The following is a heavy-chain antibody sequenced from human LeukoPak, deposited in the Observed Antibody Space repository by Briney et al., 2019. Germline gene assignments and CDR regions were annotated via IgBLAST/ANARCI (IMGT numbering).Heavy chain of an antibody. J-gene: IGHJ3*01. D-gene: IGHD6-13*01. CDR2: IYSIQST. CDR3: ARGGSSWVVNPFDV. Sequence: SETLSLTCIVSGASTSCNNYYWIRLSTPPGLEWIGRIYSIQSTKYNHDLKTRVTSALVKSKNQFSLKLTSVTAADTARYYCARGGSSWVVNPFDVWGQGTMVTVSS. CDR1: GASTSCNN. V-gene: IGHV4-4*07.